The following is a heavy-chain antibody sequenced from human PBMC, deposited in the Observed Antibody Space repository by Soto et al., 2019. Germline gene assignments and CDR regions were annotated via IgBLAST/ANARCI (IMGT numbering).Heavy chain of an antibody. Sequence: TVSGGSVSRGSYYWSWIRQPPGKGLEWIGYIYYSGSTNYNPSLKSRVTISVDTSKNQFSLKLSSVTAADTAVYYCARWSSSGYNWLDPWGQGTLVTVSS. CDR1: GGSVSRGSYY. J-gene: IGHJ5*02. D-gene: IGHD6-6*01. CDR3: ARWSSSGYNWLDP. V-gene: IGHV4-61*01. CDR2: IYYSGST.